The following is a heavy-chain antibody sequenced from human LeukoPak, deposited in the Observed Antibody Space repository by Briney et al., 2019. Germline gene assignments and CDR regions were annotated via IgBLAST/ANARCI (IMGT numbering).Heavy chain of an antibody. J-gene: IGHJ4*02. D-gene: IGHD2-2*01. Sequence: AGRSLRLSCAVSGFTLSNYAMSWVRQAPGKGLEWVSATRGSDGNTYYADSVKGRFTISRDTSTNTLYLQMNSLRGEDTALYYCAKLSTYCSSISCYFSSPDYWGQGTLVTVSS. V-gene: IGHV3-23*01. CDR2: TRGSDGNT. CDR3: AKLSTYCSSISCYFSSPDY. CDR1: GFTLSNYA.